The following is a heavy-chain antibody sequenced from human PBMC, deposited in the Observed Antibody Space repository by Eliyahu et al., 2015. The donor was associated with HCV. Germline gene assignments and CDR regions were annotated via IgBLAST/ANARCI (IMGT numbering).Heavy chain of an antibody. CDR2: IYYSGTT. Sequence: QVQLQESGPRLVKPSQTLSLTCTVSGASVTSDDYYWSWIRQQPGKGLEWIGYIYYSGTTYYNPSLESRTTISADRSTNQFSLRLTSVTAADTAIYYCARVPGSWGETRLDHWGQGALVTVSS. V-gene: IGHV4-30-4*01. CDR1: GASVTSDDYY. D-gene: IGHD3-16*01. J-gene: IGHJ4*02. CDR3: ARVPGSWGETRLDH.